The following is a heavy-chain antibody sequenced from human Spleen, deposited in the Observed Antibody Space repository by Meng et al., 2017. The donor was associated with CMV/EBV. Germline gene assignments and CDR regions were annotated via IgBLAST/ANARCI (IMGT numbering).Heavy chain of an antibody. D-gene: IGHD2-2*02. J-gene: IGHJ6*02. V-gene: IGHV1-18*01. CDR3: ASWSPTVPAAIYYYFAMDV. CDR2: ISAYNGNT. CDR1: GYTFTSYG. Sequence: ASVKVSCKASGYTFTSYGLTWVRQAPGQGLEWMGWISAYNGNTNYAQKFQGRVTMTTDTSTSTGYMELRSLRADDTAVYYCASWSPTVPAAIYYYFAMDVWGQGTTVTVSS.